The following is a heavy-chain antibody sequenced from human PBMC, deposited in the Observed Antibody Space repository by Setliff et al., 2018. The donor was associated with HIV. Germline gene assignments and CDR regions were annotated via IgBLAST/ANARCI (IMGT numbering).Heavy chain of an antibody. CDR1: ADTFSSHV. D-gene: IGHD6-13*01. V-gene: IGHV1-69*10. CDR2: IIPVFRMT. Sequence: SVKVSCKASADTFSSHVISWFRQAPGQGLEWMGGIIPVFRMTDYAEKFQGRLIISADPSTNTAYMELSSLRSEDTAVYYCARQTVTVGIPGYFDSWGQGTLVTVSS. J-gene: IGHJ4*02. CDR3: ARQTVTVGIPGYFDS.